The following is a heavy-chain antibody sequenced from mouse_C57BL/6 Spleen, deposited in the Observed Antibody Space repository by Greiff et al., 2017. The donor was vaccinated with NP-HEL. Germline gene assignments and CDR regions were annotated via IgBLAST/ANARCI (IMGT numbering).Heavy chain of an antibody. CDR1: GFSINSDCY. J-gene: IGHJ4*01. D-gene: IGHD1-1*01. CDR2: TFYSGIT. Sequence: VQLNESGPSLVRPSQTLSLTCTVTGFSINSDCYWIWIRQFPGNNLEYIGYTFYSGITTYNPTLVSRTYITRDTSKNQVSLKLSSVTTEDTATYYCARVLRTSYAMDYWGQGTSVTVSS. V-gene: IGHV3-3*01. CDR3: ARVLRTSYAMDY.